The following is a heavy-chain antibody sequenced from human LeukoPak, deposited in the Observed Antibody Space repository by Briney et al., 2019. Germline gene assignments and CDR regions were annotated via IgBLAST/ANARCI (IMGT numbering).Heavy chain of an antibody. Sequence: TSETLSLTFTVSGGSLTSSGSYWDWIRQTPGKGLEWIGAIYYSGSTSYNPSLKSRVTMSVDTSKNQFLLNLNSVTVADTAVYFCAGNESRRFHNLESRVYNWFDPWAQGTLVTVSS. J-gene: IGHJ5*02. CDR3: AGNESRRFHNLESRVYNWFDP. CDR2: IYYSGST. V-gene: IGHV4-39*07. CDR1: GGSLTSSGSY. D-gene: IGHD3-3*01.